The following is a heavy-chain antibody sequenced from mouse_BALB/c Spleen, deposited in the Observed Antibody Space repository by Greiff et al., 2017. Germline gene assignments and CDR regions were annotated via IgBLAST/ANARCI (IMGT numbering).Heavy chain of an antibody. J-gene: IGHJ4*01. V-gene: IGHV1S56*01. CDR3: ARAYRSGTYAIDY. CDR2: IYPGNVNT. D-gene: IGHD2-14*01. CDR1: GYTFTSYY. Sequence: VQLQQSGPELVKPGASVSISCKASGYTFTSYYIHWVRQRPGQGLEWIGWIYPGNVNTKYNEKLKSKATLTADKSSSTAFIKISSLTSEDSAVYFCARAYRSGTYAIDYWGQGTSVTVSS.